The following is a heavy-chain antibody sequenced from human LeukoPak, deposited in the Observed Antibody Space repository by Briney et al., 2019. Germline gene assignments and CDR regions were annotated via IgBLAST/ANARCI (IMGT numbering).Heavy chain of an antibody. V-gene: IGHV1-69*04. CDR3: ARGSYYDSGGSSLKD. CDR1: GGTFSSYA. D-gene: IGHD3-22*01. CDR2: IIPTFGIA. J-gene: IGHJ4*02. Sequence: GASVKVSCKASGGTFSSYAISWVRQAPGQGLEWMGRIIPTFGIANYAQKFQGRVTITADKSTSTAYMELSSLRSEDTAVYYCARGSYYDSGGSSLKDWGQGTLVAVSS.